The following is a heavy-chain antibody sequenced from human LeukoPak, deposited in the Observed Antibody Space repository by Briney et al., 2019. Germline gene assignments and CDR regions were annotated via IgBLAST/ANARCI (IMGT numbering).Heavy chain of an antibody. J-gene: IGHJ6*03. CDR3: ARGGEGIAVAGYYYYYMDV. CDR2: IYHSGST. CDR1: GYSISSGYY. Sequence: PSETLSLTCTVSGYSISSGYYWGWIRQPPGKGLEWIGSIYHSGSTYYNPSLKSRVTISVDTSKNQFSLKLSSVTAADTAVYYCARGGEGIAVAGYYYYYMDVWGKGTTVTISS. V-gene: IGHV4-38-2*02. D-gene: IGHD6-19*01.